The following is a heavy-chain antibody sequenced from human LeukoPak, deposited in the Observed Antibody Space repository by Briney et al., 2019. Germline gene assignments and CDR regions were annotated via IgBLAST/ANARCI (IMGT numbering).Heavy chain of an antibody. CDR1: GYMFTNYD. Sequence: ASVKVSCKASGYMFTNYDINWVRQATGQGLEWMGWMNPKSGNTGYAREFQGRVTMTRDTSINTAYMELSGLRSEDTAVYYCTREAAADSFDHWGQGTLVTLSS. CDR3: TREAAADSFDH. CDR2: MNPKSGNT. V-gene: IGHV1-8*01. J-gene: IGHJ4*02. D-gene: IGHD6-13*01.